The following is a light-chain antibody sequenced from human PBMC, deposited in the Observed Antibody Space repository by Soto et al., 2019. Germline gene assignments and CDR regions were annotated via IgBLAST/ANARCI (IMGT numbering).Light chain of an antibody. CDR1: QSVSSY. CDR2: DAS. CDR3: QQRSNWPPEVT. V-gene: IGKV3-11*01. Sequence: EIVLTQSPATLSLSPGERATLSCRASQSVSSYLAWYQQKPGQAPRLLIYDASNRATGIPARFSGSGSGTDFTLTISSLEPEDFAVYYCQQRSNWPPEVTFGQGPKLEIK. J-gene: IGKJ2*01.